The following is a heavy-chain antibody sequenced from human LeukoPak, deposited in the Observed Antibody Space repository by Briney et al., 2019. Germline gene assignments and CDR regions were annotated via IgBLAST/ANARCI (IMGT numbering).Heavy chain of an antibody. CDR3: ARKGNAFDI. D-gene: IGHD3-10*01. Sequence: GGSLRLSCAASGFTFSSHWMTWVRQAPGKGLEWVANIKLDVGETYYVDSVRGRFTISRDNTKNSLYLQMNSLRADDTAVYYCARKGNAFDIWGQGTMVTVSS. CDR2: IKLDVGET. CDR1: GFTFSSHW. J-gene: IGHJ3*02. V-gene: IGHV3-7*01.